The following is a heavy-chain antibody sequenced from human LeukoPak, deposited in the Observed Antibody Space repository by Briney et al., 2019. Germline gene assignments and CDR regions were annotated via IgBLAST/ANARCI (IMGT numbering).Heavy chain of an antibody. CDR2: ISSSSSYI. V-gene: IGHV3-21*01. Sequence: GGSLRLSCAASGFTFSSYSMNWVRQAPGKGLEWVSSISSSSSYIYYADSVKGRFTISRDNAKNPLYLQMNSLRAEDTAVYYCARDLQRNYGMDVWGQGTTVTVSS. CDR1: GFTFSSYS. J-gene: IGHJ6*02. CDR3: ARDLQRNYGMDV.